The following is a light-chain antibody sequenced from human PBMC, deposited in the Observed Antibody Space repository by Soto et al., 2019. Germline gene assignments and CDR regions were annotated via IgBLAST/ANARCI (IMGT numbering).Light chain of an antibody. CDR1: QSIGTY. CDR2: DAS. V-gene: IGKV3-11*01. J-gene: IGKJ4*01. CDR3: QQRHTWPLT. Sequence: EIVLTQSPATLSLSAGERATLSCRASQSIGTYLAWYHQKPDQAPRLLFSDASNRATGIPARFSGSGSGTDFTLSISSLEPEDFAVYYCQQRHTWPLTFGGGTKVEIK.